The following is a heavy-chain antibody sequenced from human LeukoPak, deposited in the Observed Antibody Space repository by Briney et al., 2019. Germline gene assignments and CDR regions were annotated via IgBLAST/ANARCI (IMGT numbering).Heavy chain of an antibody. J-gene: IGHJ3*02. V-gene: IGHV4-59*08. CDR3: ARHENYYDSSGYAFDI. CDR2: IYYSGST. Sequence: SETLSLTCTVSGGSISSYYWSWIRQPPGKELEWIGYIYYSGSTNYNPSLKSRVTISVDTSKNQFSLKLSSVTAADTAVYYCARHENYYDSSGYAFDIWGQGTMVTVSS. CDR1: GGSISSYY. D-gene: IGHD3-22*01.